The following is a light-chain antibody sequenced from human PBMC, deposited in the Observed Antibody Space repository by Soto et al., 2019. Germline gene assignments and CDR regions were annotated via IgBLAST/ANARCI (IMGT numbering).Light chain of an antibody. Sequence: EIVMTQSPGTLSVSPGEIATLSCRAGQGVTTNFAWYQQKSGQSPRLLIYDVSIRATGVPARFSGTGSETDFTLTISGLQSEDSAVYFCQKYNNWPFYFGQGTRLEIK. CDR3: QKYNNWPFY. CDR1: QGVTTN. V-gene: IGKV3-15*01. J-gene: IGKJ5*01. CDR2: DVS.